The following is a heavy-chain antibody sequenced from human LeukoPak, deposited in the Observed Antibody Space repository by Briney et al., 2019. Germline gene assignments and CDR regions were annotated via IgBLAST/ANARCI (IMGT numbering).Heavy chain of an antibody. CDR1: GGSTSSYY. CDR3: ARSIAAAGTGYFDY. D-gene: IGHD6-13*01. Sequence: SETLSLTCTVSGGSTSSYYWSWIRQPPGKGLEWIGYIYYSGSTNYNPSLKSRVTISVDTSKNQFSLKLSSVTAADTAVYYCARSIAAAGTGYFDYWGQGTLVTVSS. J-gene: IGHJ4*02. V-gene: IGHV4-59*01. CDR2: IYYSGST.